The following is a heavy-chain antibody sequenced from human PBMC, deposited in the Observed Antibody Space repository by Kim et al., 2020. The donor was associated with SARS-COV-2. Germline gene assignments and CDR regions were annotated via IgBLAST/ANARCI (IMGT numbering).Heavy chain of an antibody. CDR3: ARGFKSVAVAGRNSVDYYYYYGMDV. J-gene: IGHJ6*02. Sequence: SQTLSLTCAISGDSVSSNSAAWNWIRQSPSRGLEWLGRTYYRSKWYNDYAVSVKSRITINPDTSKNQFSLQLNSVTPEDTAVYYCARGFKSVAVAGRNSVDYYYYYGMDVWGQGTTVTVSS. CDR2: TYYRSKWYN. CDR1: GDSVSSNSAA. V-gene: IGHV6-1*01. D-gene: IGHD6-19*01.